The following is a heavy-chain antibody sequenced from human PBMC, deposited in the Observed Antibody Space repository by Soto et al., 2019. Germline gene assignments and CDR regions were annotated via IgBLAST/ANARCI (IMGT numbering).Heavy chain of an antibody. CDR2: IYPGDSDT. V-gene: IGHV5-51*01. CDR3: ARLSIVVVPAAIGRGAFDI. D-gene: IGHD2-2*02. Sequence: GESLKISCKGSGYSFTSYWIGWVRQMPGKGLEWMGIIYPGDSDTRYSPSFQGQVTISADKSISTAYLQWSSLKASDTAMYYCARLSIVVVPAAIGRGAFDIWGQGTMVTVSS. J-gene: IGHJ3*02. CDR1: GYSFTSYW.